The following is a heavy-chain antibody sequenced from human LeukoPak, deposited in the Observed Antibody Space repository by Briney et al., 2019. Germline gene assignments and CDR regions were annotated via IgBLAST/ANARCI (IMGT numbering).Heavy chain of an antibody. D-gene: IGHD1-26*01. CDR1: GGSFSGYY. J-gene: IGHJ3*02. Sequence: PSETLSLTCAVYGGSFSGYYWSWIRQPPGKGLEWVSVIYSGGSTYYADSVKGRFTISRDNSNNTLYLQMNSLRADDTAIYYCARRRIVGSTDDAFDIWGQGTMVTLSS. V-gene: IGHV3-66*02. CDR3: ARRRIVGSTDDAFDI. CDR2: IYSGGST.